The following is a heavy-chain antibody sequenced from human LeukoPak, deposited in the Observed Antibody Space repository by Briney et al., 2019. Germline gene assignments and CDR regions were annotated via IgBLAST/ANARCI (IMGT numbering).Heavy chain of an antibody. CDR3: VSFYETY. CDR1: GFTFSTYW. J-gene: IGHJ4*02. D-gene: IGHD2/OR15-2a*01. V-gene: IGHV3-74*01. CDR2: INSDGSWT. Sequence: GGSLRLSCAASGFTFSTYWMHWVRQAPGKGLVWVSHINSDGSWTSYADSVKGRFTISKDNAKNTVYLQMNSLRAEDTAVYYCVSFYETYWGRGTLVTVSS.